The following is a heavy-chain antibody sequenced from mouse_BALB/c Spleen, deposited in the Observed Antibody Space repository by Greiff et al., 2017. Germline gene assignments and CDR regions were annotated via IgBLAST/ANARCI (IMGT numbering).Heavy chain of an antibody. J-gene: IGHJ4*01. CDR2: INSNGGST. Sequence: EVKVVESGGGLVKLGGSLKLSCAASGFTFSSYYMSWVRQTPEKRLELVAAINSNGGSTYYPDTVKGRFTISRDNAKNTLYLQMSSLKSEDTALYYCAREGYYAMDYWGQGTSVTVSS. CDR3: AREGYYAMDY. CDR1: GFTFSSYY. V-gene: IGHV5-6-2*01.